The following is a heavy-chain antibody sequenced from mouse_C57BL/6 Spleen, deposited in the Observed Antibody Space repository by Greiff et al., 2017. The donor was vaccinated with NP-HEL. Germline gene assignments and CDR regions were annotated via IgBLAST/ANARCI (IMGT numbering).Heavy chain of an antibody. V-gene: IGHV5-2*01. CDR1: EYEFPSHD. D-gene: IGHD2-3*01. J-gene: IGHJ3*01. Sequence: VQLKESGGGLVQPGESLKLSCESNEYEFPSHDMSWVRKTPEKRLELVAAINSDGGSTYYPDTMERRFIISRDNTKKTLYLQMSRLRSEDTALYYCARHAPRWLLRLAWFAYWGQGTLVTVSA. CDR2: INSDGGST. CDR3: ARHAPRWLLRLAWFAY.